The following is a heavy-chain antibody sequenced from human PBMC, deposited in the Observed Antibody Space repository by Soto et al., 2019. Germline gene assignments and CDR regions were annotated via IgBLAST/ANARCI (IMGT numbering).Heavy chain of an antibody. J-gene: IGHJ4*02. V-gene: IGHV3-30*03. CDR2: ITYEGSNK. Sequence: QVQLVESGGGVVQPGTSLRLSCAASGFNFNIYGIHWVRQAPGKAPEWVTFITYEGSNKHYADSVKGRFAISRDNSKNTVYLQMNSLTAEDTAVYYCAIFSNFDYWGQGTLVTVSS. CDR1: GFNFNIYG. CDR3: AIFSNFDY.